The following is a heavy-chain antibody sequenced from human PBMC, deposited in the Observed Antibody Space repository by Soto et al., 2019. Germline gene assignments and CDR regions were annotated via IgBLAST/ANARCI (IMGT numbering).Heavy chain of an antibody. V-gene: IGHV1-69*02. CDR2: IIPILGIA. J-gene: IGHJ6*03. Sequence: QVQLVQSGAEVKKPGSSVKVSCKASGGTFSSYTISWVRQAPGQGLEWMGRIIPILGIANYAQKFQGSVTITADKSTSTAYMELSSLRSEDTAVYYCARHDYSNYGYYMDVWGKGTTVTVSS. CDR3: ARHDYSNYGYYMDV. CDR1: GGTFSSYT. D-gene: IGHD4-4*01.